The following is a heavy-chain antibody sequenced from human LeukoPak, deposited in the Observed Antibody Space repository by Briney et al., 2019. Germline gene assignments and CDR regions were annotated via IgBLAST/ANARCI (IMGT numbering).Heavy chain of an antibody. D-gene: IGHD2-2*01. CDR3: ARGLIGYCSSTSCYGTLYYYYYMDV. CDR2: IYYSGST. J-gene: IGHJ6*03. CDR1: GGSISNNGYY. V-gene: IGHV4-39*07. Sequence: SETLSLTCTVSGGSISNNGYYWGWIRQPPGKGLEWIGSIYYSGSTYYNPSLKGRVTMSVDTSKNQFSLKLSSVTAADTAVYYCARGLIGYCSSTSCYGTLYYYYYMDVWGKGTTVTVSS.